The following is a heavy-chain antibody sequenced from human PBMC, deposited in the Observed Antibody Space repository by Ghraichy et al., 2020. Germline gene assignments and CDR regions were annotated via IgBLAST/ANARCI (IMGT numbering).Heavy chain of an antibody. CDR1: GGSISSHY. CDR2: IYSSGST. J-gene: IGHJ6*02. CDR3: ARSTSRIGWGMDV. Sequence: SETLSLTCTVSGGSISSHYWSWIRQPPGKGLEWIGYIYSSGSTNYNPSLKSRVTISVDTSKNQFSLKLSSVTAADTAVYYCARSTSRIGWGMDVWGQGTTVTVSS. V-gene: IGHV4-59*11. D-gene: IGHD2-2*01.